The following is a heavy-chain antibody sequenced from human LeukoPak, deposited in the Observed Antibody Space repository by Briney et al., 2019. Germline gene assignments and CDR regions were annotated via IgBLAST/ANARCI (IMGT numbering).Heavy chain of an antibody. Sequence: GGSLRLSCAASGFTFSSSWMTWVRQAPGKGLEWVATIKPDGSEGSYVDSVNGRFTISRDNAKNSLFLRMISPRAEDTAVYYCARDRAYKSFDYWGQGALVTVSS. D-gene: IGHD3-16*01. CDR1: GFTFSSSW. J-gene: IGHJ4*02. CDR2: IKPDGSEG. CDR3: ARDRAYKSFDY. V-gene: IGHV3-7*04.